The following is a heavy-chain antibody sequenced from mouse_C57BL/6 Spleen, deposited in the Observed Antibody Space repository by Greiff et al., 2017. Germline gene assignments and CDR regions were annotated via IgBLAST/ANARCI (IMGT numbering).Heavy chain of an antibody. Sequence: EVQGVESGGGLVKPGGSLKLSCAASGFTFSSYTMSWVRQTPEKRLEWVATISGGGGNTYYPDSVKGRFTFSRDNAKNTRYLQMSSLRSEDTALYYCARPNNWYFDVWGTGTTVTVSS. CDR1: GFTFSSYT. V-gene: IGHV5-9*01. CDR3: ARPNNWYFDV. CDR2: ISGGGGNT. J-gene: IGHJ1*03.